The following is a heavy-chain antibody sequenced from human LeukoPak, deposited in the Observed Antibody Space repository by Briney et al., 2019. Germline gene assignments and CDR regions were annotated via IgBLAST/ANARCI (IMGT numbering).Heavy chain of an antibody. Sequence: AASVKVSCKASGGTFSSYAISWVRQAPGQGLEWMGGIIPIFGTANYAQKFQGRVTITADESTSTAYMEPSSLRSEDTAVYYCARNIITFGGVIVGFDYWGQGTLVTVSS. CDR3: ARNIITFGGVIVGFDY. V-gene: IGHV1-69*13. D-gene: IGHD3-16*02. J-gene: IGHJ4*02. CDR2: IIPIFGTA. CDR1: GGTFSSYA.